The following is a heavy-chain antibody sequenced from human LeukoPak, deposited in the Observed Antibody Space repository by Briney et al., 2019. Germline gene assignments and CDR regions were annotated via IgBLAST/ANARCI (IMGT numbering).Heavy chain of an antibody. Sequence: GGSLRLSCAASGFTFSSYWMSWVRQAPGKGLEWVANIKQDGSEKYYVDSVKGRFTISRDNAKNSLYLQMNSLRAEDTAVYYCARGLNPDYFDWFSTGGDYWGQGTLVTVSS. V-gene: IGHV3-7*03. CDR2: IKQDGSEK. CDR3: ARGLNPDYFDWFSTGGDY. J-gene: IGHJ4*02. CDR1: GFTFSSYW. D-gene: IGHD3-9*01.